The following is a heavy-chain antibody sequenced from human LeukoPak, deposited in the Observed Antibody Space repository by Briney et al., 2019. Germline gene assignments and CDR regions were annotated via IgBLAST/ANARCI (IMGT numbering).Heavy chain of an antibody. V-gene: IGHV4-4*07. J-gene: IGHJ4*02. D-gene: IGHD3-22*01. CDR1: GGSTSNYH. CDR2: IYTNGHT. CDR3: ARDHVVVGSTTSFFDY. Sequence: SETLSLSCTVSGGSTSNYHWTWIRQPPGEGLEWIGRIYTNGHTNYSPSLRSRVTMSVDTSENQFSLKVRFVTAADTAVYFCARDHVVVGSTTSFFDYCGQGILVTVSS.